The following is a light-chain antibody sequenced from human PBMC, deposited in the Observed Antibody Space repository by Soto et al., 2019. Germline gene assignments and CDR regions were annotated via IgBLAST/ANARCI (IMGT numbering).Light chain of an antibody. CDR1: QSVGSL. CDR3: QQPSNWPIT. J-gene: IGKJ5*01. Sequence: EIVLTQSPATLSLSPGEGATLSCRASQSVGSLLAWHQQKPGQARRLVIYDASNRATGIPARFSGIGSGTALALTISSLDPEDFAVYYCQQPSNWPITFDQGTRLEIK. CDR2: DAS. V-gene: IGKV3-11*01.